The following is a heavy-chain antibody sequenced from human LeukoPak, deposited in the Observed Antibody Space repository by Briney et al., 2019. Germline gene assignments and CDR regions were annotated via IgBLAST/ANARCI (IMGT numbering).Heavy chain of an antibody. J-gene: IGHJ4*02. Sequence: SETLSLTCAVYGASFSGYYWGWIRQPPGKGLEWIGSVYYTGASYYNPSLKSRVTISIDTSKKHFSLKLTSVTAADTAVYYCARGAPPQNWGQGTLVTVSS. CDR2: VYYTGAS. CDR3: ARGAPPQN. V-gene: IGHV4-34*01. CDR1: GASFSGYY.